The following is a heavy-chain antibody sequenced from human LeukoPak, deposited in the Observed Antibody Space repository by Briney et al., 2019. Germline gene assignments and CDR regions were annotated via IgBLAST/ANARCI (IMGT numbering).Heavy chain of an antibody. V-gene: IGHV3-23*01. CDR3: AKRIQYSSSSAYFDY. D-gene: IGHD6-6*01. J-gene: IGHJ4*02. CDR1: GFTFSGYG. CDR2: ISDGGGNT. Sequence: GGSLRLSCAASGFTFSGYGMSWVRQAPGKGLEWVSSISDGGGNTYYADSVKGRFTVSRDNSKNTLYLQMNSLRADDTAIFYCAKRIQYSSSSAYFDYWGQGTLVTVSS.